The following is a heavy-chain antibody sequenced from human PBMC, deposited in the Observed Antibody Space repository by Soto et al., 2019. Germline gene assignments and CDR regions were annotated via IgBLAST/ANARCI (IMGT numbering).Heavy chain of an antibody. V-gene: IGHV3-23*01. D-gene: IGHD2-21*01. J-gene: IGHJ6*03. CDR1: GFTFSSYA. CDR3: AKDPIQGPRLYYFYYMDV. Sequence: GGSLRLSCAASGFTFSSYAMSWVRQAPGKGLEWVSIISGSADSTYYADSVKGRFTISRDNSKNTLFLQMNSLRAEDTAVYYCAKDPIQGPRLYYFYYMDVWGKGTTVTVSS. CDR2: ISGSADST.